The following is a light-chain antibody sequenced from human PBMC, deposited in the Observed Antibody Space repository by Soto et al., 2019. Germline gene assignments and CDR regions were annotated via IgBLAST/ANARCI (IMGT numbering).Light chain of an antibody. V-gene: IGLV2-8*01. CDR2: EVF. CDR3: SSHNPIGTLQI. Sequence: QSALTQPPSASGSPGQSVTISCTGTSTDVGEYNYVSWYQHHPGKAPKLLIYEVFRRPSGVPDRFSGSKSGNTASLTVSGLQAEDEADYYCSSHNPIGTLQIFGPGTKLTVL. CDR1: STDVGEYNY. J-gene: IGLJ1*01.